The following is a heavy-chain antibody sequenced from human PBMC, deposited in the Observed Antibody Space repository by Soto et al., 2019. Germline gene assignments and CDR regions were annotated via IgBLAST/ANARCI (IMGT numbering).Heavy chain of an antibody. CDR1: GGSVSSYF. J-gene: IGHJ5*02. CDR2: IYYSGET. D-gene: IGHD3-16*01. V-gene: IGHV4-59*02. Sequence: SETLSLTCTVSGGSVSSYFWSWFRQPPGKGLEWIGYIYYSGETNSNPSLKTRVTMSVDTSKNQFSLRLNSVTAADSAVYYCARGHMGWFDPWGLGTLVTVSS. CDR3: ARGHMGWFDP.